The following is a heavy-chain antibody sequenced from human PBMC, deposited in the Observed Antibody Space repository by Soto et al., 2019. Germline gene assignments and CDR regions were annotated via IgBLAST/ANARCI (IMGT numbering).Heavy chain of an antibody. CDR3: ARAGGTTVTGLWHFDS. V-gene: IGHV3-33*01. CDR1: GFTFNTYS. Sequence: GGSLRLSCEASGFTFNTYSMHWVRQPPGKGLEWLAAIWYDGTQKYYADSVKGRFIISRDNSKKTLYLEMNSLRAEDTAVYYCARAGGTTVTGLWHFDSWGQGTMVTVS. D-gene: IGHD4-17*01. CDR2: IWYDGTQK. J-gene: IGHJ4*03.